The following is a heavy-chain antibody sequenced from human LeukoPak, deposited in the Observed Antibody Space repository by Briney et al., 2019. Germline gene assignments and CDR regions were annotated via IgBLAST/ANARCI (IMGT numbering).Heavy chain of an antibody. CDR3: ATGSGSYYDS. CDR1: TFTFSTYW. Sequence: PGGSLRLSCEASTFTFSTYWMHWVRQAPGRGLVWVSYINGDGSTTNYADSVKGRLTISRDNAKNTLYLQMNSLRAEDTAVYYCATGSGSYYDSWGPGTLVTVSS. V-gene: IGHV3-74*01. J-gene: IGHJ4*02. CDR2: INGDGSTT. D-gene: IGHD3-10*01.